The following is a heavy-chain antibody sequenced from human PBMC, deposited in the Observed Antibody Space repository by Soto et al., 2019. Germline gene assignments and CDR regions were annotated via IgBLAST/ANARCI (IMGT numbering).Heavy chain of an antibody. CDR3: ARAPPCSGGSCYSGYFDS. Sequence: LRLSCPASGFTFSSYGMHWVRQAPGKGLEWVAVISYDGSNKYYAYSVKGRFTISRDNSNNTLYLQMNSLRAEDTAVYYCARAPPCSGGSCYSGYFDSWGEGTLVPVSS. CDR2: ISYDGSNK. V-gene: IGHV3-30*03. J-gene: IGHJ4*02. CDR1: GFTFSSYG. D-gene: IGHD2-15*01.